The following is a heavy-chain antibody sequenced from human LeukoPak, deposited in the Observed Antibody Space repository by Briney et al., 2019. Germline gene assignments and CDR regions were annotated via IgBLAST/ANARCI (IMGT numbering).Heavy chain of an antibody. Sequence: GGSPRLSCAASGFSFRSYGMHWVRQAPGKGLEWVALLSYDGSNEYYADSVKGRFTISRDTSRNTLDLQMNSLRGEDTAVYYRAKTGPMGDNFYYYYMDVWGKGTTVTVSS. CDR2: LSYDGSNE. V-gene: IGHV3-30*06. CDR3: AKTGPMGDNFYYYYMDV. D-gene: IGHD5-24*01. CDR1: GFSFRSYG. J-gene: IGHJ6*03.